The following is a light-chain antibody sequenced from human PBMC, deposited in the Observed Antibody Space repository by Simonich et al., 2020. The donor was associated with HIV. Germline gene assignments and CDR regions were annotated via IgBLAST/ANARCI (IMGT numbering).Light chain of an antibody. CDR1: QSVLYNSNNKNY. J-gene: IGKJ3*01. CDR3: QQYYNTPFT. V-gene: IGKV4-1*01. CDR2: WAS. Sequence: DIVTTQSPDSLAVSLGERATINCRSSQSVLYNSNNKNYLAWYQQKPGQPPKLLIHWASTRESGVPDRFSGSGSGTDFTLTISSLQAEDVAVYYCQQYYNTPFTFGPGTKVDIK.